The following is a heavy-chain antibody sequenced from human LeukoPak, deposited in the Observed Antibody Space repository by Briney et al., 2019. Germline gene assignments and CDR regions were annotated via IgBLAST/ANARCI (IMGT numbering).Heavy chain of an antibody. CDR3: AGSRYSGGYYSMDV. J-gene: IGHJ6*02. Sequence: ASVKVSCKASGYTFTSYAMNWVRQAPGQGLEWMGWINTNTGNPTYAQGFTGRFVFSLDTSVSTAYLQISSLKAEDTAVYYCAGSRYSGGYYSMDVWGQGTTVTVSS. CDR2: INTNTGNP. CDR1: GYTFTSYA. V-gene: IGHV7-4-1*02. D-gene: IGHD1-26*01.